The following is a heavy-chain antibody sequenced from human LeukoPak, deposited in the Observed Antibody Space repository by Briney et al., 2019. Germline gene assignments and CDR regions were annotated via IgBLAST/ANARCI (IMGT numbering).Heavy chain of an antibody. CDR2: IYSGGST. CDR3: ARDSWGEEAYDY. V-gene: IGHV3-53*01. Sequence: GGSLRLSCAASGFTVSSNYMSWVRQAPGKGLEWVSVIYSGGSTYYADSVKGRFTISRDNSKNTLYLQMNSLRAEDTAVYYCARDSWGEEAYDYWGQGTLVTVSS. CDR1: GFTVSSNY. D-gene: IGHD3-10*01. J-gene: IGHJ4*02.